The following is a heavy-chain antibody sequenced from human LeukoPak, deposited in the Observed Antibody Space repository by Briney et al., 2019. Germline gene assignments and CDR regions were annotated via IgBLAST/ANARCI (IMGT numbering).Heavy chain of an antibody. V-gene: IGHV3-66*01. CDR1: GFTVSDTY. J-gene: IGHJ4*02. CDR2: IYRGGST. D-gene: IGHD1-26*01. Sequence: GGSLRLSCAASGFTVSDTYVSWVRQAPAKGLEWVSVIYRGGSTYYADSVKGRFTISRDNSKNTLYLQMNSLRAEDTAVYYCAKFEGGSYYKAPPDYWGQGTLVTVSS. CDR3: AKFEGGSYYKAPPDY.